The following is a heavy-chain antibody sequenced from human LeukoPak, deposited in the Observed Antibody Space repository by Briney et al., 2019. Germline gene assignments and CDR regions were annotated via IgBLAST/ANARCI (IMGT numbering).Heavy chain of an antibody. CDR1: GFTFSTYT. J-gene: IGHJ4*02. Sequence: GGSLRLSCAASGFTFSTYTMNWVRQAPGKGLEWVSSISSSSSYIYYADSVKGRFTISRDNAKNTLYLQMNSLRAEDTAVYYCALNYYGGFDYWGQGTLVTVSS. D-gene: IGHD4-23*01. CDR2: ISSSSSYI. V-gene: IGHV3-21*01. CDR3: ALNYYGGFDY.